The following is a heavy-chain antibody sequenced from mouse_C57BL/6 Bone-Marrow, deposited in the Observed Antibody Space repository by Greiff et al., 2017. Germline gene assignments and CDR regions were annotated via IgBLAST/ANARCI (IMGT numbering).Heavy chain of an antibody. Sequence: EVQLVESGAELVRPGSSVKMSCKTSGYTFTSYGINWVKQRPGQGLEWIGYIYIGNGYTEYNEKFKGKATLTSDTSSSTAYMQLSSLTSEDSAIYFCARSDYDYDGYAMDYWGQGTSVTVSS. J-gene: IGHJ4*01. D-gene: IGHD2-4*01. CDR3: ARSDYDYDGYAMDY. CDR1: GYTFTSYG. V-gene: IGHV1-58*01. CDR2: IYIGNGYT.